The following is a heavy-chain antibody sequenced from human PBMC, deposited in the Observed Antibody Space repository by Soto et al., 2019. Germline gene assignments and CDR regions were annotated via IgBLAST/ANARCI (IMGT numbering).Heavy chain of an antibody. D-gene: IGHD2-21*02. CDR2: IYLSGST. V-gene: IGHV3-66*01. CDR3: VRGKVGTNPNWLDP. J-gene: IGHJ5*02. CDR1: GFSVSSSY. Sequence: EVQLVESGGGLVQPGGSLRLSCAASGFSVSSSYLYWVRQAPGKGLEWVSSIYLSGSTYYTDSVKGRFSISRDNSKNTLYLQMNSPGAEDTAIYYCVRGKVGTNPNWLDPWGQGSLVTVSS.